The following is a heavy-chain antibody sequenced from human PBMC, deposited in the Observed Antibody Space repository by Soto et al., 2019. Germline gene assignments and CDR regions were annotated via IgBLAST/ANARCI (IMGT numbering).Heavy chain of an antibody. CDR2: INAGNGNT. V-gene: IGHV1-3*01. CDR1: GYTFTSYA. D-gene: IGHD2-21*02. J-gene: IGHJ4*01. Sequence: QVQLVQSGAEVKKPGASVKVSCKASGYTFTSYAMHWVRQAPGQRLEWMGWINAGNGNTKYSQKFQGRVTITRDTSASAAQMERLGLRSEETAVYYWVRSMVVVTAGDYWGHGTLVNVSA. CDR3: VRSMVVVTAGDY.